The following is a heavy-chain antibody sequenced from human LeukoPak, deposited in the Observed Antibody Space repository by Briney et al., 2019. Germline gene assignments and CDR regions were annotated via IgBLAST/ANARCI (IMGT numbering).Heavy chain of an antibody. CDR3: ARDPKYYYDSSGYLDY. D-gene: IGHD3-22*01. CDR1: GFTFSSYS. J-gene: IGHJ4*02. Sequence: GGSLRLSCAASGFTFSSYSMNWIRQAPEKGLEWVSSISSSSSYIYYADSVKGRFTISRDNAKNSLYLQMNSLRAEDTAVYYCARDPKYYYDSSGYLDYWGQGTLVTVSS. V-gene: IGHV3-21*01. CDR2: ISSSSSYI.